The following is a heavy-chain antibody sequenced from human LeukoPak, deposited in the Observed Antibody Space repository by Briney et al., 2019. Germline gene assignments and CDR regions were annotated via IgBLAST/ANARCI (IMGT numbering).Heavy chain of an antibody. V-gene: IGHV1-18*01. CDR1: GYTFTSYG. CDR2: ISAYNGNT. CDR3: ARDRYYYDSSGYTTFDY. Sequence: ASVKVSSTASGYTFTSYGISWVRQAPGQGLEWMGWISAYNGNTNYAQKLQGRVTMTTDTSTSTAYMELRSLRSDDTAVYYCARDRYYYDSSGYTTFDYWGQGTLVTVSS. J-gene: IGHJ4*02. D-gene: IGHD3-22*01.